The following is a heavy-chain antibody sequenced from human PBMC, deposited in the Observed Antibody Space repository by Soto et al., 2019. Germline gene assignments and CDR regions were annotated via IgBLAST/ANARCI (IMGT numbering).Heavy chain of an antibody. D-gene: IGHD6-13*01. J-gene: IGHJ4*02. CDR1: GFTFSNAW. V-gene: IGHV3-15*01. CDR2: IKSKTGGGTT. Sequence: PGGSLRLSCAASGFTFSNAWMSWVRQAPGKGLEWVGRIKSKTGGGTTAYAAPVKGRFTISRDDSKNTLYLQMNSLKTEDTAVYYCARVFGSRWYQAFFDYWGQGTLVTVSS. CDR3: ARVFGSRWYQAFFDY.